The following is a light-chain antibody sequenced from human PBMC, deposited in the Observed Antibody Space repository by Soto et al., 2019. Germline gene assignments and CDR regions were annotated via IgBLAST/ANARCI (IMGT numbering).Light chain of an antibody. Sequence: DIQMTQSPSSLSASVGDRVTITCRASQSISTFLNWYQQKPGKAPKLLIYAASTLQSGVPSRFSGSGSGTDFTLTVSSLKNEDLATYYCQQANSFPITFGQGTRLEIK. J-gene: IGKJ5*01. CDR2: AAS. CDR1: QSISTF. CDR3: QQANSFPIT. V-gene: IGKV1-39*01.